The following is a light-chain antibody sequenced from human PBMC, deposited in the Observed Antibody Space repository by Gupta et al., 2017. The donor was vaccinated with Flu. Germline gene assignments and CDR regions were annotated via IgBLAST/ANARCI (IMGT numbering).Light chain of an antibody. CDR3: SSYGGDNDLV. Sequence: QSALTQPPAASGSPGQSVTISCTGTATDVGGYNYVSWYQQHPGRAPKLMIYEVTKRPSGVPDRFFGSKSGNTASLTVSGLQAEDEADYYCSSYGGDNDLVFGTGTKVTVL. CDR1: ATDVGGYNY. V-gene: IGLV2-8*01. CDR2: EVT. J-gene: IGLJ1*01.